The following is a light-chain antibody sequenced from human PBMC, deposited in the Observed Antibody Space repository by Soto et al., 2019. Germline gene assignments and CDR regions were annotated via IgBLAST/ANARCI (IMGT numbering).Light chain of an antibody. CDR3: QQYNSYSRT. J-gene: IGKJ1*01. V-gene: IGKV1-5*01. CDR2: DAS. CDR1: QSISSW. Sequence: DIQMTQSPSTLSASVGDRVTITCRASQSISSWVAWYQQKPGKAPKLLIYDASSLESGVPSRFSGSVSGTEFTLTISSLQPDEFATYYCQQYNSYSRTFGQGTKVEIK.